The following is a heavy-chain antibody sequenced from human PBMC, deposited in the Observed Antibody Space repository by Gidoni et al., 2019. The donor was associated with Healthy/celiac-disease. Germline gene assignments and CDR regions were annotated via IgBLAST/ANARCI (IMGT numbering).Heavy chain of an antibody. D-gene: IGHD6-13*01. CDR2: ISSSSSYI. J-gene: IGHJ6*03. V-gene: IGHV3-21*01. CDR1: GFTFRSYS. Sequence: EVQLVESGGGLVKPGGSLRLSCAASGFTFRSYSMNWVRQAPGKGLEWVSSISSSSSYIYYADSVKGRFTISRDNAKNSLYLQMNSRRAEDTAVYYCAGAGYSSSWLLAVDYMDVWGKGTTVTVSS. CDR3: AGAGYSSSWLLAVDYMDV.